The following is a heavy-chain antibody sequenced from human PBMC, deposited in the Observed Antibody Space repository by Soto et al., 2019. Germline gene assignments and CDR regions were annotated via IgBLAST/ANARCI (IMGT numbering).Heavy chain of an antibody. CDR2: ISATTTYK. CDR3: ARGSASKSGHLWYFDL. J-gene: IGHJ2*01. D-gene: IGHD2-8*02. CDR1: GFTFDTYT. Sequence: GGSLRLSGTASGFTFDTYTMNWLPQAPGRGLEWVSSISATTTYKYYAASVEGRFTISRDTAKNSLYLQANSLGAEDTAVYYCARGSASKSGHLWYFDLWGRGTLVTVSS. V-gene: IGHV3-21*01.